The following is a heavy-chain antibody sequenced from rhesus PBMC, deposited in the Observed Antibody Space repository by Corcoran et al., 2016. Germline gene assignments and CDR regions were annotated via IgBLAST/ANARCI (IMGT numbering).Heavy chain of an antibody. V-gene: IGHV4-122*02. CDR2: ISYSGST. CDR1: GYSISSGYG. J-gene: IGHJ4*01. CDR3: ARGSTVDY. Sequence: QLQLQESGPGLVKPSETLSLTCAVSGYSISSGYGWSWIRQPPGKGLEWIGYISYSGSTSYNPSLKSRVTFSRDTAKNHFSLRLNSVTAADTAVYYCARGSTVDYWGPGVLVTVSS.